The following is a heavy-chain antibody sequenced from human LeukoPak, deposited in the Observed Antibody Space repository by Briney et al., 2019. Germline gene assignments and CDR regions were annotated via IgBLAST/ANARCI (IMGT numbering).Heavy chain of an antibody. CDR2: MNPNSGNT. D-gene: IGHD3-10*01. J-gene: IGHJ6*03. Sequence: ASVKVSCKASGYTFTSYDINWVRQATGQGLEWMGWMNPNSGNTGYAQKFQGRVTMTRNTSISTAYMELSSLRSEDTAVYYCARGRRTWFRELLYYYMDVWGKGTTVTVSS. V-gene: IGHV1-8*01. CDR3: ARGRRTWFRELLYYYMDV. CDR1: GYTFTSYD.